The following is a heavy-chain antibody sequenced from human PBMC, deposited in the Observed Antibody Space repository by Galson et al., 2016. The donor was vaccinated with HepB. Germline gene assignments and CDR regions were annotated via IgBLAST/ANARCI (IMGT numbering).Heavy chain of an antibody. D-gene: IGHD1-14*01. J-gene: IGHJ6*02. Sequence: SLRLSCAASGFTFSDYYMTWVRQAPGKGLEWVAYLSSGGTIYYADSVKGRFTIHRDNAKNSLYMEMNSLRAEETAVYYCAGARSHYYGMNVWGQGTTVTVSS. CDR1: GFTFSDYY. CDR3: AGARSHYYGMNV. CDR2: LSSGGTI. V-gene: IGHV3-11*01.